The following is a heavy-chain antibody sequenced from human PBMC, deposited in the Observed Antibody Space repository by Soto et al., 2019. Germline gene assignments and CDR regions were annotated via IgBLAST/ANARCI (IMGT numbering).Heavy chain of an antibody. D-gene: IGHD3-3*01. J-gene: IGHJ6*03. CDR2: IYYSGST. CDR3: ARSEMKYYDFWSGSGDPYHYYMDV. V-gene: IGHV4-39*01. CDR1: GGSISSSSYY. Sequence: SETLSLTCTVSGGSISSSSYYWGWIRQPPGKGLEWIGSIYYSGSTYYNPSLKSRVTISVDTSKNQFSLKLSSVTAADTAVYYCARSEMKYYDFWSGSGDPYHYYMDVWGKGTKVTVSS.